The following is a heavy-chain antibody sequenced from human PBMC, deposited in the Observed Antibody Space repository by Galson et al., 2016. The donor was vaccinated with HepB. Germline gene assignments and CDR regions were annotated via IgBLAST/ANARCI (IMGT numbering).Heavy chain of an antibody. D-gene: IGHD3-3*01. CDR2: IFHNGNT. Sequence: SETLSLTCAVSGGPITSSHWWTWVRQPPGKGLEWIGEIFHNGNTNYNPSLKSRVTISIDTSKNQFSLDLTSATAADMALYYCARRSDFWSGRYFEYWGQGSLVSVSS. J-gene: IGHJ4*02. CDR3: ARRSDFWSGRYFEY. CDR1: GGPITSSHW. V-gene: IGHV4-4*02.